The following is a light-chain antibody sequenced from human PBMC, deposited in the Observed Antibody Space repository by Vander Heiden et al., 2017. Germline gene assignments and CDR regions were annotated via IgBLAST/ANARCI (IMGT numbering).Light chain of an antibody. CDR2: DAS. V-gene: IGKV1-33*01. CDR3: QQCDSLPFT. Sequence: DSQITQSPSSLSASVGARVSITCQASQDISNYLTWYQQKPGNAPNLLIYDASNLETGVPSRFSGSGSGTDFTFTISSLQPEDIATYYCQQCDSLPFTFGPGTKVEIK. J-gene: IGKJ3*01. CDR1: QDISNY.